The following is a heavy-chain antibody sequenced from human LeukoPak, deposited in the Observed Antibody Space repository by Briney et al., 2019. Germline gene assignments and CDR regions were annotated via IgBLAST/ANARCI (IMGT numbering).Heavy chain of an antibody. V-gene: IGHV1-2*02. CDR1: GYTFTGYY. J-gene: IGHJ5*02. D-gene: IGHD2-2*01. CDR3: ARDGPPAYCSSTSCENWFDP. CDR2: INPNSGGT. Sequence: ASVKVSYKASGYTFTGYYMHWVRQAPGHGLEWMGWINPNSGGTNYAQKFQGRVTMTRDTSISTAYMELSRLRSDDTAVYYCARDGPPAYCSSTSCENWFDPWGQGTLVTVSS.